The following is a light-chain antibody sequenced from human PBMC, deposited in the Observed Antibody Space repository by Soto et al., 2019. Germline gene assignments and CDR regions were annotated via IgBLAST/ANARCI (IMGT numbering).Light chain of an antibody. J-gene: IGLJ1*01. CDR3: CSYATTSYV. CDR1: SSDVGSYNL. V-gene: IGLV2-23*02. CDR2: EVS. Sequence: QSALTQPASVSGSPGQSITISCTGTSSDVGSYNLVSWYQQHPGKAPKLIIFEVSKRPSGVSARFSGSKSDNTASLTISGLQAEDDADFYCCSYATTSYVFGTGTKLTVL.